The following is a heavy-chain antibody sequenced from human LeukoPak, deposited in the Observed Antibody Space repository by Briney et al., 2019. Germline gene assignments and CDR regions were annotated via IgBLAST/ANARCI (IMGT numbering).Heavy chain of an antibody. Sequence: SETLSLTCTVSGGSISSHYWSWIQQPPGKGLEWIGYIYYSGSTNYNPSLKSRVTISVDTSKNQFSLKLSSVTAADTAVYYCARVFQSVYYYYYMDVWGKGTTVTVSS. V-gene: IGHV4-59*11. J-gene: IGHJ6*03. CDR2: IYYSGST. CDR1: GGSISSHY. CDR3: ARVFQSVYYYYYMDV.